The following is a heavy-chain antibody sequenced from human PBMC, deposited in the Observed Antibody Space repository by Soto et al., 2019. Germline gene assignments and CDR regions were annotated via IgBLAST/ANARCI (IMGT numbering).Heavy chain of an antibody. CDR2: INPNSGGT. CDR1: GYTFTGYY. J-gene: IGHJ4*02. Sequence: ASVKVSCKASGYTFTGYYMHWVRQAPGQGLEWMGWINPNSGGTNYAQKFQGWVTMTRDTSISTAYMELSRLRSDDTAVYYCARANSSGWYDFDYWGQGTLVTVSS. V-gene: IGHV1-2*04. CDR3: ARANSSGWYDFDY. D-gene: IGHD6-19*01.